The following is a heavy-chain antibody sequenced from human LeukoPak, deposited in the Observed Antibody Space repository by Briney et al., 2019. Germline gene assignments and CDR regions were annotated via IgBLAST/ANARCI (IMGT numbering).Heavy chain of an antibody. CDR1: GFTFSSYA. CDR2: IQYDGSIK. J-gene: IGHJ3*02. Sequence: GSLRLSCAASGFTFSSYAMSWVRQAPGKGLEWVAFIQYDGSIKYYADSVKGRFTISRDNSKNTLYLQVNSLRAEDTAVYYCAKDLLVGATAFDIWGQGTMVTVSS. V-gene: IGHV3-30*02. D-gene: IGHD1-26*01. CDR3: AKDLLVGATAFDI.